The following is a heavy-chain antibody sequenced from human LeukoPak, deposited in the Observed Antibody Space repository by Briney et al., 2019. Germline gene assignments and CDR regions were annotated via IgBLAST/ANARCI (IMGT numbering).Heavy chain of an antibody. D-gene: IGHD3-22*01. CDR3: ARAPPHYYDSDAPFDY. Sequence: ASVKVSCKASGYTFASYGISWVRQAPGQGLEWMGWISAYDGNTNYAQKLQGRVTMTTDASTSIAYMELRSLKSDDTAVYYCARAPPHYYDSDAPFDYWGRGTLVTVSS. CDR2: ISAYDGNT. V-gene: IGHV1-18*01. CDR1: GYTFASYG. J-gene: IGHJ4*02.